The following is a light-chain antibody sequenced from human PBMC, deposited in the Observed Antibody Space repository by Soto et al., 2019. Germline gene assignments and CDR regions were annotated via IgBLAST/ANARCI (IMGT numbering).Light chain of an antibody. J-gene: IGKJ3*01. CDR3: QQYNNWPPGAT. V-gene: IGKV3-15*01. CDR2: YAS. CDR1: LTVNTN. Sequence: DIVRTQSPATLSVSPGDRATLSCRASLTVNTNLAWYQQKPGQAPRLLIYYASTRATGIPARFSGSGSVKEFTLAIRSVQSEDSAVYYCQQYNNWPPGATFGPGTKVEIK.